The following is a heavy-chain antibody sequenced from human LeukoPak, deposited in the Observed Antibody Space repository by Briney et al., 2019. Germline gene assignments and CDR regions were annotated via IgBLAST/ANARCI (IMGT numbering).Heavy chain of an antibody. CDR2: IMPLFGTA. Sequence: SVKVSCKTSGGTFNHSAVSWVRQAPGQGLEWLGGIMPLFGTAGYAQKFQGRVTITKDESTRTVYLELTSLTSDDTAVYYCARDVHGDYGSGWFDPWGQGTLVSVSS. J-gene: IGHJ5*02. CDR3: ARDVHGDYGSGWFDP. V-gene: IGHV1-69*05. CDR1: GGTFNHSA. D-gene: IGHD4-17*01.